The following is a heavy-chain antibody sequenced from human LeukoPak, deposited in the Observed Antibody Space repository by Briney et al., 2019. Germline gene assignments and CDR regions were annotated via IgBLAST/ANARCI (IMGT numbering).Heavy chain of an antibody. D-gene: IGHD5-12*01. J-gene: IGHJ4*02. Sequence: GGSLRLSCAASGFTFHHYSMHWVRQPPGKGLEWVSLISWDGGITYYADSVRGRFTISRDNSKHSLSLEMNSLRTEDTALYYCAKDSNTGGYSFDSWGQETLVTVSS. V-gene: IGHV3-43*01. CDR3: AKDSNTGGYSFDS. CDR1: GFTFHHYS. CDR2: ISWDGGIT.